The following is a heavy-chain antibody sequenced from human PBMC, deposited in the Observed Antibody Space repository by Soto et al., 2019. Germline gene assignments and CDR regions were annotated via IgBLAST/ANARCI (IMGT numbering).Heavy chain of an antibody. CDR2: ISYDGSNK. CDR3: ARDSEAFDI. J-gene: IGHJ3*02. V-gene: IGHV3-30-3*01. CDR1: GFTFSSYA. Sequence: GGSLRLSCAASGFTFSSYAMHWVRQAPGKGLEWVAVISYDGSNKYYADSVKGRFTISRDNSKNTLYLQMNSLRAEDTAVYYCARDSEAFDIWGQGTMVTVSS.